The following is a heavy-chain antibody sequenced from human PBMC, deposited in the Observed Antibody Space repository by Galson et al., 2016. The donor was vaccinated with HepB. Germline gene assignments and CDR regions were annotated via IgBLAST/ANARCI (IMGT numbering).Heavy chain of an antibody. CDR1: GYTFTSYS. D-gene: IGHD3-3*01. Sequence: SVKVSCKGSGYTFTSYSISWVRQAPGQGLEWMGWISTYNGNTNYAQKLQGRVTMTTDTSTSTAYMELRSLRSDDTAVYYCATWFGVVSPMKYWGQGTLVTVSS. J-gene: IGHJ4*02. CDR2: ISTYNGNT. CDR3: ATWFGVVSPMKY. V-gene: IGHV1-18*01.